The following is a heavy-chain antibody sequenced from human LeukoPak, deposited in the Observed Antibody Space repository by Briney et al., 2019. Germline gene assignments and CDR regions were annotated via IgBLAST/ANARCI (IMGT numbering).Heavy chain of an antibody. D-gene: IGHD4-23*01. CDR2: IASDGSST. CDR1: GNYW. J-gene: IGHJ4*02. CDR3: ARGRPHGNDY. V-gene: IGHV3-74*01. Sequence: GGSLRLSCAASGNYWMNWVRQAPGKGLVWVSRIASDGSSTTYADSVKGRFSISRDNAKNTLYLQMNSLRVEDTAVYYCARGRPHGNDYWGQGTLVTVSS.